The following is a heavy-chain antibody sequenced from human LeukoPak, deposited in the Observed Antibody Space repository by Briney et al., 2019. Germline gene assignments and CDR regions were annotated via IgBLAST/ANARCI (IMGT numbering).Heavy chain of an antibody. J-gene: IGHJ4*02. D-gene: IGHD3-10*01. CDR3: AIAGEGDSGIDY. Sequence: KPSETLSLTCAVYGGSFSGYYWSWIRQPPGKGLEWIGEINHSGSTNYNPSLKSRVTISVDTSKNQFSLKLSSVTAADTAVYYCAIAGEGDSGIDYWGQGTLVTVSS. CDR2: INHSGST. V-gene: IGHV4-34*01. CDR1: GGSFSGYY.